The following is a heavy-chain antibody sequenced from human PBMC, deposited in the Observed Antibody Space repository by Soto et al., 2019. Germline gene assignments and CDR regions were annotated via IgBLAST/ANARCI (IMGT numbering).Heavy chain of an antibody. J-gene: IGHJ5*02. D-gene: IGHD3-3*01. CDR1: GGSVNSRSFY. Sequence: QLQLQESGPGLVKPSETLSLTCSVSGGSVNSRSFYWGWIRQPPGKDLEWIGSVYYSGSAYYSPSLKSLVTISVDTSKNQFSLHLNSVTAADTAVYYCARHFTIFGVSILRLAWFDPWGQGTLVTVSS. CDR3: ARHFTIFGVSILRLAWFDP. CDR2: VYYSGSA. V-gene: IGHV4-39*01.